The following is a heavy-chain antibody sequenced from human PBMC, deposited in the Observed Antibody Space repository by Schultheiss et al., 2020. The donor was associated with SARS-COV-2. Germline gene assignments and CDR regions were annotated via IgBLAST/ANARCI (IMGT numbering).Heavy chain of an antibody. CDR3: ARDRAFGVVTSFDP. J-gene: IGHJ5*02. V-gene: IGHV1-69*13. CDR1: GYTFTSYA. CDR2: IIPIFGTA. Sequence: SVKVSCKASGYTFTSYAISWVRQAPGQGLEWMGGIIPIFGTANYAQKFQGRVTITADESTSTAHMELRSLRSDDTAVYYCARDRAFGVVTSFDPWGQGTLVTVSS. D-gene: IGHD3-3*01.